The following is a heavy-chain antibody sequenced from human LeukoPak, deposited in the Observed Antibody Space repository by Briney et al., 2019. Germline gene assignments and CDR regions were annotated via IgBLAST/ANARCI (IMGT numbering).Heavy chain of an antibody. CDR2: ISAYNGNT. J-gene: IGHJ4*02. CDR3: ARAPSIAVAGEFDY. V-gene: IGHV1-18*01. D-gene: IGHD6-19*01. CDR1: GYTFTSYG. Sequence: ASVKVSCKASGYTFTSYGISCVRQAPGQGLEWMGWISAYNGNTNYAQKLQGTVTMTTDTSTSTDYMELRSLRSDDTAGYYCARAPSIAVAGEFDYWGQGTLVTVSS.